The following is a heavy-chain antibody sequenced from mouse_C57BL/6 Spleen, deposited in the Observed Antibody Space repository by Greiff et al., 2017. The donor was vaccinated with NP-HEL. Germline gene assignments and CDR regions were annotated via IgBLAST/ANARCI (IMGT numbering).Heavy chain of an antibody. CDR1: GFTFSSYA. CDR2: ISDGGSYT. V-gene: IGHV5-4*01. J-gene: IGHJ2*01. D-gene: IGHD4-1*01. CDR3: ARLGGEGY. Sequence: DVQLVESGGGLVKPGGSLKLSCAASGFTFSSYAMSWVRQTPEKRLEWVATISDGGSYTYYPDNVKGRFTISRDNAKNNLYLQMSHLKSEDTAMYYCARLGGEGYWGQGTTLTVSS.